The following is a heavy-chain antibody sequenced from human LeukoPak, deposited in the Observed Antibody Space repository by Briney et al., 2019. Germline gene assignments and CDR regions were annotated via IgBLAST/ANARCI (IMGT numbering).Heavy chain of an antibody. CDR1: GFTFSNYG. D-gene: IGHD6-19*01. Sequence: GGSLRLSCAASGFTFSNYGMTWVRQAPGKGLEYVSSISGSGGHASYADSVKGRFTISRDNSKNTLYLQMNSLGAEDTAVYYCGKKKYSSGWDGFDVWGQGTLVTVSS. CDR2: ISGSGGHA. CDR3: GKKKYSSGWDGFDV. V-gene: IGHV3-23*01. J-gene: IGHJ3*01.